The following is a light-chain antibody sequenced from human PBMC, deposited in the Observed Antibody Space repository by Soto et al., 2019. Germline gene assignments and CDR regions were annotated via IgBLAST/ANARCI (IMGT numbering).Light chain of an antibody. J-gene: IGLJ2*01. Sequence: QSALTQPASVSGSPGQSITISCTGTSSDIGDYNYVSWYQQSPGKAPKLMIYEVSNRPSWLSNRFSGSKSGTTASLTISGLQAEDEADYYCSSYTSSSTLVLFGGGTKLTVL. CDR2: EVS. CDR1: SSDIGDYNY. V-gene: IGLV2-14*01. CDR3: SSYTSSSTLVL.